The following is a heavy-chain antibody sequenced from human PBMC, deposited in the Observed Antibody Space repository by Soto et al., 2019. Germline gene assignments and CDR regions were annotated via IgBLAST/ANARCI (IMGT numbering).Heavy chain of an antibody. D-gene: IGHD6-13*01. V-gene: IGHV4-59*01. CDR1: GGSISSYY. CDR2: IYYSGST. CDR3: ASGKKQLGYYYYYMDV. J-gene: IGHJ6*03. Sequence: QVQLQESGPGLVKPSETLSLTCTVSGGSISSYYWSWIRQPPGKGLEWIGYIYYSGSTNYNPSLKSRVTISVDTSKNQFSLKLSSVTAADTAVYYCASGKKQLGYYYYYMDVWGKGTTVTVSS.